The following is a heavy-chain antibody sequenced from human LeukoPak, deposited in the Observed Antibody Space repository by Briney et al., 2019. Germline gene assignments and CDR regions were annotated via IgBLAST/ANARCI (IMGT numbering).Heavy chain of an antibody. V-gene: IGHV4-59*01. D-gene: IGHD5-12*01. CDR1: GGSISSYY. Sequence: SETLSLTCTVSGGSISSYYWNWIRQPPGKGLEWIGYIYYSGSTNYNPSLKSRVTISVDTSKNQFSLKLSSVTAADTAVYYCTIVHSGYDSHFDYWGQGTLVTVSS. J-gene: IGHJ4*02. CDR3: TIVHSGYDSHFDY. CDR2: IYYSGST.